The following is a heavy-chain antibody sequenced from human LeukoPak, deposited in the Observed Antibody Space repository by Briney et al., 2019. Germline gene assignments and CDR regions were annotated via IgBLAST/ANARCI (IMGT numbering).Heavy chain of an antibody. CDR3: AGDLVDDILTGYYPDAFDI. CDR1: GGTFSSYA. J-gene: IGHJ3*02. CDR2: IIPIFGTA. D-gene: IGHD3-9*01. Sequence: ASVKVSCKASGGTFSSYAISWVRQAPGQGLEWMGGIIPIFGTANHAQKFQGRVTITADESTSTAYMELSSLRSEDTAVYYCAGDLVDDILTGYYPDAFDIWGQGTMVTVSS. V-gene: IGHV1-69*13.